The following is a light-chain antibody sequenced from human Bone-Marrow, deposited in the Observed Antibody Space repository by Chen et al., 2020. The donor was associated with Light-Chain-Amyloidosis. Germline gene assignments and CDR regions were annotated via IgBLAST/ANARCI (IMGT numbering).Light chain of an antibody. J-gene: IGLJ2*01. CDR1: SSDVGNYNL. V-gene: IGLV2-23*02. CDR2: EVN. CDR3: GSYAGSNTVV. Sequence: QSALTQPASVSGSPGQSITISCTGSSSDVGNYNLVTWYQQHPGKAPKLMIFEVNKRPSGVSNRFSGSKSGNTASLTIAGLLAEDEADYHCGSYAGSNTVVVGGGTKLTVL.